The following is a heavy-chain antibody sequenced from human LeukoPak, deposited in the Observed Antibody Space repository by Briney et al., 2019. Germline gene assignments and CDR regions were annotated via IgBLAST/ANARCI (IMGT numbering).Heavy chain of an antibody. D-gene: IGHD3-22*01. J-gene: IGHJ4*02. Sequence: GGSLRLSCAASGFTFSTYWMSWVRQAPGKGLEWVANIREDGSDKNFLDSVKGRFTISRDNAKNSLYLPMNSLRAEDTAVYYCARDRGFSTFDYWGQGTLVTVSS. CDR3: ARDRGFSTFDY. V-gene: IGHV3-7*01. CDR2: IREDGSDK. CDR1: GFTFSTYW.